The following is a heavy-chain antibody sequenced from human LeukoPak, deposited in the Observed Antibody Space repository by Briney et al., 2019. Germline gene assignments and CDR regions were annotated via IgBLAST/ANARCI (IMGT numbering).Heavy chain of an antibody. J-gene: IGHJ4*02. Sequence: HTLSLTCALSGDSVSRNNAALNWIRQSPSEGLEWLGRTYYRSKWYNNYAISVKSRITINPDTSKNQFSLQLNSVTPEDTAVYYCARVGDCPKSHFDSWGQGTLVTVSS. V-gene: IGHV6-1*01. CDR2: TYYRSKWYN. CDR1: GDSVSRNNAA. D-gene: IGHD2-21*01. CDR3: ARVGDCPKSHFDS.